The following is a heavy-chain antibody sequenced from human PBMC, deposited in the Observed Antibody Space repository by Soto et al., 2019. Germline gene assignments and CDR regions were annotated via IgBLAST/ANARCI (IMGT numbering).Heavy chain of an antibody. D-gene: IGHD2-15*01. Sequence: QVQLVESGGGVVQPGRSLRLSCAASGFTFSSYGMHWVRQAPGKGLEWVAVISYDGSNKYYADSVKGRFTISRDNSKNTLYLQMNSLRAEDPAVYYCAKDAYCSGGSCYHYYYYYGMDVWRQGTTVTVSS. CDR3: AKDAYCSGGSCYHYYYYYGMDV. J-gene: IGHJ6*02. V-gene: IGHV3-30*18. CDR2: ISYDGSNK. CDR1: GFTFSSYG.